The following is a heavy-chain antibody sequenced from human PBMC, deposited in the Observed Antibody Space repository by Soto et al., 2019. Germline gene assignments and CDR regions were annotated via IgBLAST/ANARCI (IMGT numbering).Heavy chain of an antibody. Sequence: QVHLVESGGGVVQPGRSLRLSCAASGFTVSNYGMHWVRQSPGKGLEWVAVIYSHGNTKHHADSVKGRFTISRDNSRNTLYLEMNSLRDEDTAVDYCARDEDGVGNPFDYWGQGTLVPVSA. J-gene: IGHJ4*02. CDR3: ARDEDGVGNPFDY. CDR1: GFTVSNYG. CDR2: IYSHGNTK. V-gene: IGHV3-33*01. D-gene: IGHD2-15*01.